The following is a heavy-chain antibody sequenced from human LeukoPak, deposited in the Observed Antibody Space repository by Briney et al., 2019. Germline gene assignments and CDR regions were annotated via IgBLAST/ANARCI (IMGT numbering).Heavy chain of an antibody. D-gene: IGHD3-22*01. CDR2: ISWNSGSI. CDR3: AKDMSYDSSGGFDY. Sequence: AGGSLRLSCGVSGFTFSDYWMHWVRQAPGKGLEWVSGISWNSGSIGYADSVKGRFTISRDNAKNSLYLQMNSLRAEDTALYYCAKDMSYDSSGGFDYWGQGTLVTVSS. J-gene: IGHJ4*02. CDR1: GFTFSDYW. V-gene: IGHV3-9*01.